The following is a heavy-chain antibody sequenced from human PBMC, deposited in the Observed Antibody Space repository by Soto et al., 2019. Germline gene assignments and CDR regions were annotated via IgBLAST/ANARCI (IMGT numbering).Heavy chain of an antibody. CDR3: AKDGSGWHLDY. Sequence: QVQLVESGGGVVQPGRSLRLSCAASGFTFSSYGMHWVRQAPGKGLEWVAVISYDGSNKNYADSVKGRFTISRDNSKNTLYLQMNSLRAEDTAVYYCAKDGSGWHLDYWGQGTLVTVSS. CDR1: GFTFSSYG. D-gene: IGHD6-19*01. J-gene: IGHJ4*02. V-gene: IGHV3-30*18. CDR2: ISYDGSNK.